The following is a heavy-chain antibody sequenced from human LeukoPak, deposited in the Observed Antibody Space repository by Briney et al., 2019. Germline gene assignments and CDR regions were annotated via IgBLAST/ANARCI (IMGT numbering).Heavy chain of an antibody. D-gene: IGHD2-21*02. CDR2: MNPNSGNT. CDR3: ARGERGDFIDY. V-gene: IGHV1-8*02. CDR1: GGTFSSYP. J-gene: IGHJ4*02. Sequence: GASVKVSYKASGGTFSSYPINWVRQATGQGLEWMGWMNPNSGNTGYAQKFQGRVTMTRNTSISTAYMELSSLRSEDTAVYYCARGERGDFIDYWGQGTLVTVSS.